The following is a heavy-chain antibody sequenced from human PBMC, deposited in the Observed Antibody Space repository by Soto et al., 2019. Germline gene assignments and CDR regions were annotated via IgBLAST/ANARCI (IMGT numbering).Heavy chain of an antibody. Sequence: QVQLVQSGAEVKKPGAPVKISCQASGYTFHLYSILWVRQAPGQGLELRGIIDPSGGRTSYAQMFHGRAILTRASSSSTVSVELSVLRSEDTAIYYCAKTNLRGYDFRSGSFEPWGQGTLVTVSS. CDR3: AKTNLRGYDFRSGSFEP. J-gene: IGHJ5*02. CDR1: GYTFHLYS. CDR2: IDPSGGRT. D-gene: IGHD3-3*01. V-gene: IGHV1-46*02.